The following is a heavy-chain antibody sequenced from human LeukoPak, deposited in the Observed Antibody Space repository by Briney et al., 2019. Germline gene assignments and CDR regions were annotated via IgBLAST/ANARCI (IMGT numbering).Heavy chain of an antibody. CDR1: GFTFSSYS. CDR2: ISSSSSYI. CDR3: AKDPRPRVGAPGY. J-gene: IGHJ4*02. D-gene: IGHD1-26*01. V-gene: IGHV3-21*04. Sequence: GGSLRLSCAASGFTFSSYSMNWVRQAPGKGLEWVSSISSSSSYIYYADSVKGRFTISRDNAKNSLYLQMNSLRAEDTAVYYCAKDPRPRVGAPGYWGQGPLVTVPS.